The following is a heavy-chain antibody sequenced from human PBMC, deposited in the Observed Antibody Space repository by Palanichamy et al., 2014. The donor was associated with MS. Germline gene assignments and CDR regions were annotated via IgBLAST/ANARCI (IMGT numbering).Heavy chain of an antibody. D-gene: IGHD4-17*01. J-gene: IGHJ4*02. CDR2: IYHSGST. Sequence: QVQLQESGPRLVKPSGTLSLTCAVSGDSISSTNWWSWVRQPPGKGLEWIGEIYHSGSTNYNPSLKSRVTISLDKSKTQFSLNLSSVTAADTAVYYCARSTVTTGILDYWGQGTLVTVSS. V-gene: IGHV4-4*02. CDR1: GDSISSTNW. CDR3: ARSTVTTGILDY.